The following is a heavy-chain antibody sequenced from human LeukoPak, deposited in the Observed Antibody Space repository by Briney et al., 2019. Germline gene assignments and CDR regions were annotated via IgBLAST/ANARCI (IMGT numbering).Heavy chain of an antibody. D-gene: IGHD3-3*01. V-gene: IGHV1-2*04. Sequence: ASVKVSCKASGYTFTGYYMHWVRQAPGQGLEWMGWINPNSGGTNYAQKFQGWVTMTRDTSISTAYMELSRLRSDDTAVYYCARGPSYYDFWSGSPYFDYWGQGTLVTVSS. J-gene: IGHJ4*02. CDR1: GYTFTGYY. CDR2: INPNSGGT. CDR3: ARGPSYYDFWSGSPYFDY.